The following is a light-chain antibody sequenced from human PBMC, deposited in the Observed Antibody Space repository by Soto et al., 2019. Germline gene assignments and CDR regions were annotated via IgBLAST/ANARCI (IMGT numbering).Light chain of an antibody. CDR2: DVS. CDR1: SSDVGGYDF. CDR3: CSYAGDLAL. V-gene: IGLV2-11*01. Sequence: QSVLTQPPSVSGAPGQRVTISCTGSSSDVGGYDFVSWYQQHPGKAPKLMISDVSKRPSGVPDRFSGSKSGNTASLTISGLQAEDEADYYCCSYAGDLALFGGGTKGTVL. J-gene: IGLJ2*01.